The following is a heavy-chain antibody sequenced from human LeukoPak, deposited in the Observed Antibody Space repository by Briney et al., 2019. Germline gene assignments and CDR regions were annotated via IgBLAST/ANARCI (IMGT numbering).Heavy chain of an antibody. Sequence: SETLSLTCTVSGGPISSYYWSWIRQPPGKGLEWIGYIYYSGSTNYNPSLKSRVTISVDTSKNQFSLKLSSVTAADTAVYYCARDGPEGPDYWGQGTLVTVSS. CDR3: ARDGPEGPDY. J-gene: IGHJ4*02. CDR2: IYYSGST. V-gene: IGHV4-59*01. CDR1: GGPISSYY.